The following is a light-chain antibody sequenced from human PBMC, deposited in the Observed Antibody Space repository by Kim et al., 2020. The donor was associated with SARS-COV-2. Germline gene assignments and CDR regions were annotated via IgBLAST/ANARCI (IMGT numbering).Light chain of an antibody. CDR1: QSVSSSY. J-gene: IGKJ2*01. CDR3: QQYGSSPQT. CDR2: GAS. Sequence: LWPGERANLACRASQSVSSSYLAWYQKKPGQAPRLLIYGASSRATGIPDRFSGSGSGTDFTLTISRLEPEDFAVYYCQQYGSSPQTFGQGTKLEI. V-gene: IGKV3-20*01.